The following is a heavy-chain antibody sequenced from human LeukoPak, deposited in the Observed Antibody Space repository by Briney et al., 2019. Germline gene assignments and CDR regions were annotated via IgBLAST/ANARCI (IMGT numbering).Heavy chain of an antibody. D-gene: IGHD3-10*01. Sequence: SETLSLTCTVTGGSISSYYWSWIRQPPGKGLEWIGYIYYSGSTNYNPSLQSRVTISLDTSKNQFSLKLTSVTAADTAVYYCARHGGVVRGEGSDAFDIWGQGTMVTVSS. J-gene: IGHJ3*02. V-gene: IGHV4-59*08. CDR1: GGSISSYY. CDR3: ARHGGVVRGEGSDAFDI. CDR2: IYYSGST.